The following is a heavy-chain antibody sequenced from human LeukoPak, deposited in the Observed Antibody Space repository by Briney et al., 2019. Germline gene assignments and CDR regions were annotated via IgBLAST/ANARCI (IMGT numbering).Heavy chain of an antibody. J-gene: IGHJ5*02. Sequence: ASVKVSCKATGYTFTRYVMNWVRQATGQGLEWMGWMNPNSGNTGYAQKFQGRVTMTRNTSISTAYMELSSLRSEDTAVYYCARVVLGGGFDPWGQGTLVTVSS. CDR3: ARVVLGGGFDP. CDR2: MNPNSGNT. D-gene: IGHD2-8*02. CDR1: GYTFTRYV. V-gene: IGHV1-8*01.